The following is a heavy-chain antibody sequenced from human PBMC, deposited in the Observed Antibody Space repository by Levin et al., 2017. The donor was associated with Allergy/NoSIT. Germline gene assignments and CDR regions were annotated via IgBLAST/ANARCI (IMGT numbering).Heavy chain of an antibody. J-gene: IGHJ6*01. CDR1: GFTFATYS. CDR3: ARFSRTTFDYYYY. D-gene: IGHD2/OR15-2a*01. CDR2: ISSSSSFI. V-gene: IGHV3-21*01. Sequence: GGSLRLSCEASGFTFATYSMNWVRQAPGKGLEWLSSISSSSSFIYYADSVKGRFTISRDNAKKSLYLQMNSLTAEDTAFYYCARFSRTTFDYYYY.